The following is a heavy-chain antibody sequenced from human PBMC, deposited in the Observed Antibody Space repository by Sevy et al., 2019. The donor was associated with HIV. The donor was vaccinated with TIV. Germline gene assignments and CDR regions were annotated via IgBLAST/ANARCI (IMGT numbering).Heavy chain of an antibody. J-gene: IGHJ5*02. CDR1: GYTFTSYY. V-gene: IGHV1-46*03. D-gene: IGHD3-22*01. Sequence: ASVKVSCKASGYTFTSYYMHWVRQAPGQGLEWMGIINPSGGSTSYAQKFQGRVTITRDTSTSTVSMELSSLRSEDTAVYYCARDFRYYDSSGYSSSSNWFDPWGQGTLVTVSS. CDR2: INPSGGST. CDR3: ARDFRYYDSSGYSSSSNWFDP.